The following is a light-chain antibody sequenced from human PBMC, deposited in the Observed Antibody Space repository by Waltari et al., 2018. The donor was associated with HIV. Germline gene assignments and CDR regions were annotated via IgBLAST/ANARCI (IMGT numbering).Light chain of an antibody. CDR3: QQYGRSPG. CDR2: GGS. V-gene: IGKV3-20*01. CDR1: QSLSSSD. J-gene: IGKJ4*01. Sequence: EIVLTQSPGTLSLSPGERATLSCRASQSLSSSDLAWYQHKRGPIPRLLIYGGSNRAAGTPGMCSGRAAGADFTLTISRLEPEDFAVYYCQQYGRSPGFGGGTKLEI.